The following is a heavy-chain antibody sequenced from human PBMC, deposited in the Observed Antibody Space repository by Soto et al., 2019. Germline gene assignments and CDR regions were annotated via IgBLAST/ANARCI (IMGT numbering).Heavy chain of an antibody. CDR1: GGSITTGGRY. CDR3: AQALVFTGGDGFDI. CDR2: IYYSGNT. V-gene: IGHV4-31*02. D-gene: IGHD1-1*01. J-gene: IGHJ3*02. Sequence: QVRLQEWGPGLVKPSQTLSLKCSVSGGSITTGGRYWSWIRQLPGKGLEWIGDIYYSGNTYYNASLKRRVTLSVEAATNQFSLKLSSVTAADTAVYYCAQALVFTGGDGFDIWGQGRLVTVSS.